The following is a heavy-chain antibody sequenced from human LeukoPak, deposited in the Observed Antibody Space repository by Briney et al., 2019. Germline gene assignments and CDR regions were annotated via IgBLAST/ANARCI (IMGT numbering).Heavy chain of an antibody. Sequence: PGGSLRLSCAASGFTFSSYLMNWVRQAPGKGLEWVSSISSGSTYIYYADSVKGRFTVSRDNAENSLYLQMNSLRAEDTVVYYCARDFEFSYDFWSGYYAGFDPWGQGTLVTVSS. CDR2: ISSGSTYI. CDR1: GFTFSSYL. V-gene: IGHV3-21*01. CDR3: ARDFEFSYDFWSGYYAGFDP. J-gene: IGHJ5*02. D-gene: IGHD3-3*01.